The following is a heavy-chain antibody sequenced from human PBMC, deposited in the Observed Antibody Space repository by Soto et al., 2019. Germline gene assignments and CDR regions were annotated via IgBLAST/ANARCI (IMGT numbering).Heavy chain of an antibody. V-gene: IGHV3-7*01. J-gene: IGHJ2*01. Sequence: PGWSLRLSCAASGFTFCNYGMTGVRQAPGKGLEWVANINPDGSEKYYVDSVKGRFTISRDNVKNSLYLQMNSLRAEDTALYYCVRARIDLWGRGTLVTVSS. CDR3: VRARIDL. CDR1: GFTFCNYG. CDR2: INPDGSEK.